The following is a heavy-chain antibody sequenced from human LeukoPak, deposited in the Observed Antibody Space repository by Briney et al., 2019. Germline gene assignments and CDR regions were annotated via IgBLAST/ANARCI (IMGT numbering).Heavy chain of an antibody. J-gene: IGHJ6*03. CDR3: ARNSPPIRLDPRYNWNLLYYYMDV. CDR1: GYTFTSYG. V-gene: IGHV1-18*01. D-gene: IGHD1-20*01. CDR2: ISAYNGNT. Sequence: ASVKVSCKASGYTFTSYGISWVRQAPGQGLEWMGWISAYNGNTNYAQKLQGRVTMTRDMSTSTVYMEQRSLRSDDTAVYYCARNSPPIRLDPRYNWNLLYYYMDVWGKGTTVTISS.